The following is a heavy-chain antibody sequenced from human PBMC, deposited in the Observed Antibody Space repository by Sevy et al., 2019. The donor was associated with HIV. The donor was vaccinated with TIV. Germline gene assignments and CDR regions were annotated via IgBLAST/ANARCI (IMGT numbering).Heavy chain of an antibody. J-gene: IGHJ4*02. V-gene: IGHV3-23*01. D-gene: IGHD3-9*01. CDR1: GFTFTDYV. Sequence: GGSLRLSCTASGFTFTDYVMNWVRQAPDRGLEWVSSIGGSGGSTHYADSVKGRFTISRDNSKNTLYLQMNSLRAEDTAVYYCATDRISDWFFDSWGQGTLVTVSS. CDR3: ATDRISDWFFDS. CDR2: IGGSGGST.